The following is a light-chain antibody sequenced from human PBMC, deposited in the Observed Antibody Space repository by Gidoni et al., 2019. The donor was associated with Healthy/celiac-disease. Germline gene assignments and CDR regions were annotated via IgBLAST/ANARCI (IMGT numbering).Light chain of an antibody. CDR1: QSVLYSSNNKNY. J-gene: IGKJ1*01. CDR2: WAS. Sequence: VSLGERATINCKSSQSVLYSSNNKNYLAWYQQKPGQPPKLLIYWASTRESGVPDRFSGSGSGTDFTLTNSSLQAEDVAVYYCQQYYSTPWTFGQGTKVEIK. V-gene: IGKV4-1*01. CDR3: QQYYSTPWT.